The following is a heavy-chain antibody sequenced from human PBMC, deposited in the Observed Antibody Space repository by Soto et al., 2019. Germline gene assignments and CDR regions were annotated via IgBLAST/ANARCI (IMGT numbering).Heavy chain of an antibody. V-gene: IGHV4-31*03. CDR3: AREPRPVGDCSSTSCQQYGMDV. J-gene: IGHJ6*02. Sequence: SETLSLTCTVSGGSISSGGYYRSWIRQHPGKGLEWIGYIYYSGSTYYNPSLKSRVTILVDTSKNQFSLKLTSVTAADTAVYYCAREPRPVGDCSSTSCQQYGMDVWVQGTTVTVSS. CDR2: IYYSGST. CDR1: GGSISSGGYY. D-gene: IGHD2-2*01.